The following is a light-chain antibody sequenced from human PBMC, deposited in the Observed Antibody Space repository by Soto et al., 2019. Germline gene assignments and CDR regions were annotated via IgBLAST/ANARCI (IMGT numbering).Light chain of an antibody. CDR1: SSDVGGYNY. J-gene: IGLJ2*01. V-gene: IGLV2-11*01. CDR3: CSFALSHVV. CDR2: DVS. Sequence: QSVLTQPRSVSGSPGHSVSISCTGTSSDVGGYNYVSWYQQHPGKAPKLMIYDVSERPSGVPNRFFGSKSGNTASLTISGLQAEDEADYSCCSFALSHVVFGGGTKVTVL.